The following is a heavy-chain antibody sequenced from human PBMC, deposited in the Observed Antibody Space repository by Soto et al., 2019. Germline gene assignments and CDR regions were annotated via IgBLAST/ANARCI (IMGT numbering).Heavy chain of an antibody. Sequence: ASVKVSCKASGYTFTGYYMHWVRQAPGQGLEWMGWINPNSGGTSYAQKFQGRVTMTRDTSMTTAYMELSSLRSEDTAVYFCARAIIRPYYFDYWGQGTLVTVSS. V-gene: IGHV1-2*02. D-gene: IGHD3-10*01. CDR1: GYTFTGYY. CDR2: INPNSGGT. J-gene: IGHJ4*02. CDR3: ARAIIRPYYFDY.